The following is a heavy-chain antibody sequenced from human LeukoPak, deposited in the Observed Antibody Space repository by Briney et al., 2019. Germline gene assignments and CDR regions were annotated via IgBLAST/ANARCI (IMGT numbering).Heavy chain of an antibody. CDR1: GFTFSIYS. D-gene: IGHD2-2*01. CDR3: ARLYRSSTSCSRGYSYGYFDY. V-gene: IGHV3-21*01. J-gene: IGHJ4*02. CDR2: ISSSSSYT. Sequence: GGSLRLSCAASGFTFSIYSMNWVRQAPGKGLEWVSSISSSSSYTYYADSVKGRFTISRDNAKNSLYLQMNSLRAEDTAVYYCARLYRSSTSCSRGYSYGYFDYWGQGTLVTVSS.